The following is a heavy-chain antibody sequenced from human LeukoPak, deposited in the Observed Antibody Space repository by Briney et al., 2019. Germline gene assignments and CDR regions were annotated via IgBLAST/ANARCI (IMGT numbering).Heavy chain of an antibody. Sequence: GGSLRLSCVASGFTFSSYGMNWVRQAPGKGLEWVSAISGSGGSTYYADSVKGRFTTSRDNSKNTLYLQMNSLRAEDTAVYYCARGLYDFWSGYYSFDYWGQGTLVTVSS. CDR1: GFTFSSYG. V-gene: IGHV3-23*01. D-gene: IGHD3-3*01. CDR3: ARGLYDFWSGYYSFDY. CDR2: ISGSGGST. J-gene: IGHJ4*02.